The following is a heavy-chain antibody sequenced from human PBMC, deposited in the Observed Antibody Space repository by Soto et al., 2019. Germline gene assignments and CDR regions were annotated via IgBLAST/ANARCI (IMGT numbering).Heavy chain of an antibody. Sequence: PSVTVSLTCPVSDGSSSMYYRSWLRQHPGKGLEWIGYIYYSGSTNYNPSLKSRVTISVDTSKNQFSLKLSSVTAADTAVYYCARSWRYYYDSSGLYGMDVWGQGTTVTVSS. J-gene: IGHJ6*02. CDR1: DGSSSMYY. D-gene: IGHD3-22*01. CDR2: IYYSGST. CDR3: ARSWRYYYDSSGLYGMDV. V-gene: IGHV4-59*01.